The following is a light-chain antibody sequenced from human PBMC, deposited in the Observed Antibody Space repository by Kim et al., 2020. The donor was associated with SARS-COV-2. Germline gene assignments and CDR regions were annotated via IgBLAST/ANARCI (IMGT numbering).Light chain of an antibody. V-gene: IGKV1-12*01. CDR3: PKANSFPVA. Sequence: DIQMSQSPSSVSASVGDRVTITCRASQGISSWLARYQQKPGKAPNLLIYTASSLQSGVPSRFSGSGSGTDFTLTISSLQPEYVSTNYCPKANSFPVAFGQGTRLE. J-gene: IGKJ5*01. CDR2: TAS. CDR1: QGISSW.